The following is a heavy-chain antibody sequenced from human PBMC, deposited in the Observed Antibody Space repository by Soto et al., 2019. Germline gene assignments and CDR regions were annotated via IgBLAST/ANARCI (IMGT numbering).Heavy chain of an antibody. Sequence: EGSLRRSCVASGFTFSGYEMNWVRQAPGKGLEWVSYISSSGSTIYYADSVKGRFTISRDNSKNSLYLQMNSLRGEDTALYYCATGGGYYILWGQGTLVIVSS. J-gene: IGHJ4*02. CDR3: ATGGGYYIL. CDR2: ISSSGSTI. CDR1: GFTFSGYE. V-gene: IGHV3-48*03. D-gene: IGHD1-26*01.